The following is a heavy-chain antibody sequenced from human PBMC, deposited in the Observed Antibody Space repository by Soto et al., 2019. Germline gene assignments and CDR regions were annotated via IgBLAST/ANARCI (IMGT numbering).Heavy chain of an antibody. D-gene: IGHD2-21*01. CDR2: IRGSADST. J-gene: IGHJ6*02. Sequence: EVPLLESGGGLVQPGGSLRLSCAASGFTFRSYAMSLVRQAPGKGLEWVSGIRGSADSTYYADAVEGRFTISRDNSKSTLHLQTNSLRVDDTAVYYCGGIAGGYYYYGMDVWGQGTTVTVSS. V-gene: IGHV3-23*01. CDR3: GGIAGGYYYYGMDV. CDR1: GFTFRSYA.